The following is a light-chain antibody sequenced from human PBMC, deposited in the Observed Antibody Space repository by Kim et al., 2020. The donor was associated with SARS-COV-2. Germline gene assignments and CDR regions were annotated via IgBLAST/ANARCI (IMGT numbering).Light chain of an antibody. CDR1: SSDVGGYNY. J-gene: IGLJ2*01. CDR2: DVS. V-gene: IGLV2-14*04. Sequence: GQSITLSCPGTSSDVGGYNYVSWYQQHPGKAPKLMIYDVSKRPSGVSNRFSGSKSGNTASLTISGLQAEDEADYYCSSYTSSSTLVFGGGTKVTVL. CDR3: SSYTSSSTLV.